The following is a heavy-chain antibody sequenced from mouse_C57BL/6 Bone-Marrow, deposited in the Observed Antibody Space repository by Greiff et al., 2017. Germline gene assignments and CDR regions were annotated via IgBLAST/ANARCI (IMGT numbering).Heavy chain of an antibody. Sequence: QVQLQQPGAELVMPGASVKLSCKASGYTFTSYWMHWVKQRPGQGLEWIGEIDPSDSYTNYNQKFKGKSTLTVDKSSSTAYMPLSSLTSEDSAVYYCARRGDSSGPYAMDYWGQGTSVTVSS. J-gene: IGHJ4*01. V-gene: IGHV1-69*01. CDR2: IDPSDSYT. CDR3: ARRGDSSGPYAMDY. CDR1: GYTFTSYW. D-gene: IGHD3-2*02.